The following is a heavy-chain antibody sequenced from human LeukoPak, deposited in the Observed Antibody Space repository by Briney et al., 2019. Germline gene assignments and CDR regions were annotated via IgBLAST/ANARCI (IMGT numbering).Heavy chain of an antibody. CDR3: ARDGGFGEFAFDY. V-gene: IGHV4-39*06. Sequence: SETLSLTCTVSGGSISSSSYYWGWIRQPPGKGLEWIGSIYYSGSTYYNPSLKSRVTISVDTSKNQFPLKLSSVTAADTAVYYCARDGGFGEFAFDYWGQGTLVTVSS. CDR1: GGSISSSSYY. J-gene: IGHJ4*02. CDR2: IYYSGST. D-gene: IGHD3-10*01.